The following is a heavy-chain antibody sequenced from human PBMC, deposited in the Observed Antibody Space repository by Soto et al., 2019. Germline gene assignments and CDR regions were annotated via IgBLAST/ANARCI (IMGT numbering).Heavy chain of an antibody. D-gene: IGHD5-18*01. J-gene: IGHJ5*02. CDR3: ASLVHSYGYNNWFDP. CDR2: IYHSGST. CDR1: GGSISSGGYS. V-gene: IGHV4-30-2*01. Sequence: PSETLSLTCAVSGGSISSGGYSWSWIRQPPGKGLEWIGYIYHSGSTYYNPSLKSRVTISVDRSKNQFSLKLSSVTAADTAVYYCASLVHSYGYNNWFDPWGQGTLVTVSS.